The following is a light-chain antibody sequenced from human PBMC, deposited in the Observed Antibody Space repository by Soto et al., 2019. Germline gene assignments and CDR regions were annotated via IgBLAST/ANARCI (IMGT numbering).Light chain of an antibody. Sequence: DIQMTQSPSSLSASVGDRVTITCRARQSISSYLNWYQQKPGKAPTLLIYAASSLESGVPSTFSGSGSGTDFTLTISSLQPEDCATYYCEQSYSTVYTFGQGTKLEIK. CDR2: AAS. CDR3: EQSYSTVYT. V-gene: IGKV1-39*01. J-gene: IGKJ2*01. CDR1: QSISSY.